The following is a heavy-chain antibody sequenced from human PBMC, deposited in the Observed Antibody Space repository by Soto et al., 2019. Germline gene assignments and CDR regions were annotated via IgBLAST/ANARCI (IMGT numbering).Heavy chain of an antibody. CDR1: GFTFDDYA. D-gene: IGHD3-16*01. CDR3: AKPVRGIAGANYDS. CDR2: ISWDGKTS. J-gene: IGHJ5*02. Sequence: LRLSCAASGFTFDDYAMHWVRQAPGKGLEWVSVISWDGKTSYYAASARGRFTISRDNSKNFLYLYMIGLRPEDTALYYCAKPVRGIAGANYDSWGQGAMVTVSS. V-gene: IGHV3-43*01.